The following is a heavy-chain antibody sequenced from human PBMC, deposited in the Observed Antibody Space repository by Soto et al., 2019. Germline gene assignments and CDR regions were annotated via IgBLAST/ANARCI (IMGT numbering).Heavy chain of an antibody. D-gene: IGHD2-2*01. Sequence: SETLSLTCAVYGGSFSGYYWSWIRQPPGKGLEWIGEINHSGSTNYNPSLKSRVTISVDTSKNQFSLKLSSVTAADTAVYYCARGRSDIVVVPAAVGNYYYGMDVWGQGTTVTVSS. CDR3: ARGRSDIVVVPAAVGNYYYGMDV. J-gene: IGHJ6*02. CDR1: GGSFSGYY. CDR2: INHSGST. V-gene: IGHV4-34*01.